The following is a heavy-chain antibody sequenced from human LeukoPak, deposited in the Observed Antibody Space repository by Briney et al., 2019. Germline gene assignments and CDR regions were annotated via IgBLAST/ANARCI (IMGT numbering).Heavy chain of an antibody. J-gene: IGHJ3*02. CDR1: GGSTSSYY. CDR3: ARGYSGYDSRGEAFDI. CDR2: IYYSGST. D-gene: IGHD5-12*01. Sequence: PSETLSLTCTVSGGSTSSYYWSWIRQPPGKGLEWIGYIYYSGSTNYNPSLKSRVTISVDTSKNQFSLKLSSVTAADTAVYYCARGYSGYDSRGEAFDIWGQGTMVTVSS. V-gene: IGHV4-59*01.